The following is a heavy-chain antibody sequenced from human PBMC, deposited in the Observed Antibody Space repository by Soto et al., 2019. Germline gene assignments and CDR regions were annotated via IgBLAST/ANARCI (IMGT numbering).Heavy chain of an antibody. CDR2: IIPIFGTA. Sequence: ASVKVSCKASRVAFSKFIVTWVRQAPGLGLEWVGGIIPIFGTANYAQKFQGRVTITADESTSTSYMEVNSLRSEDTAVYYCAKVRYSSPMGYYYGMDVWGQGTTVTVSS. CDR3: AKVRYSSPMGYYYGMDV. V-gene: IGHV1-69*13. CDR1: RVAFSKFI. J-gene: IGHJ6*02. D-gene: IGHD6-19*01.